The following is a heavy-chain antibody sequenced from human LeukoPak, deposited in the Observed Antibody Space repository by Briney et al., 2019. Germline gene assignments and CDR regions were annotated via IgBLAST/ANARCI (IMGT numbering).Heavy chain of an antibody. CDR1: GFTFSSYA. V-gene: IGHV3-23*01. CDR2: ISTSGGTT. D-gene: IGHD5-12*01. Sequence: GGSLRLSCAVSGFTFSSYAMSWVRQAPGKGLEWVSAISTSGGTTYYADSVQGRFTISRDNSKNTLYLQMNSLRAEDTAVYYCASLNSGYDPFDAFDIWGQGTMVTVSS. CDR3: ASLNSGYDPFDAFDI. J-gene: IGHJ3*02.